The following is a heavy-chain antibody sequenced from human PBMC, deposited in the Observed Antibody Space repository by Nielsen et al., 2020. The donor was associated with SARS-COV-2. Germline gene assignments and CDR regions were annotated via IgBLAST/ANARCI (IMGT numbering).Heavy chain of an antibody. D-gene: IGHD2-2*01. CDR1: GGSLSSRNYY. Sequence: GSLRLSCTVSGGSLSSRNYYWGWIRQPPGKGLEWIGTIYYSGSVSYNPSLRSRVTISVDTSKKHFSLKLTSVTAADTAVYFCARGVIAVVPAAMFRGDDAFDIWGQGTMVRVSS. CDR3: ARGVIAVVPAAMFRGDDAFDI. V-gene: IGHV4-39*02. J-gene: IGHJ3*02. CDR2: IYYSGSV.